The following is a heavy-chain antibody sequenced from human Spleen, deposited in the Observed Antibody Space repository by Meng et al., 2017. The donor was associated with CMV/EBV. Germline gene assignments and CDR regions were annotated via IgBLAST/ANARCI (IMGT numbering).Heavy chain of an antibody. J-gene: IGHJ4*02. CDR1: GFTFSDYT. CDR3: AKADIVVVVAAYFDY. D-gene: IGHD2-15*01. Sequence: GGSLRLSCAASGFTFSDYTMNWFRQVPGKGLERLTYISADSTTIYYADSVKGRFTISRDNAKNSLYLQMNSLRAEDTALYYCAKADIVVVVAAYFDYWGQGTLVTVSS. CDR2: ISADSTTI. V-gene: IGHV3-48*04.